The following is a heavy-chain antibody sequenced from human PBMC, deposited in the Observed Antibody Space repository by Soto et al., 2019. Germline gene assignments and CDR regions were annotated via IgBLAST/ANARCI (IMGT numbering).Heavy chain of an antibody. J-gene: IGHJ5*02. Sequence: EAQLVESGGGLVEPGGSLRLSCAASGFTLSTAWMHWVRQAPGRGLEWVGRIKSKTAGGTTDYAAPVRGRFSISRDDSKNMLYLDMNGLKTEDTAVYFCATDRSAYKLLLRYNWFDPWGQGTLVTVSS. CDR2: IKSKTAGGTT. CDR3: ATDRSAYKLLLRYNWFDP. V-gene: IGHV3-15*07. CDR1: GFTLSTAW. D-gene: IGHD2-21*02.